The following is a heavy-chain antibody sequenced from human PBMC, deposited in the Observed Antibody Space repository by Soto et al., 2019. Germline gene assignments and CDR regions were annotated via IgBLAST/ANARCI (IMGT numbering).Heavy chain of an antibody. CDR3: ARSPGGSSSLDIYYYYYYGMDV. CDR1: GGTFSSYA. V-gene: IGHV1-69*01. CDR2: IIPIFGTA. Sequence: QVQLVQSGAEVKKPGSSVKVSCKAPGGTFSSYAISWVRQAPGQGLEWMGGIIPIFGTAKYAQKFQGRDTITADESTSTGYMELSSLRSEDTAVYSCARSPGGSSSLDIYYYYYYGMDVWGQGTTVTVSS. J-gene: IGHJ6*02. D-gene: IGHD2-15*01.